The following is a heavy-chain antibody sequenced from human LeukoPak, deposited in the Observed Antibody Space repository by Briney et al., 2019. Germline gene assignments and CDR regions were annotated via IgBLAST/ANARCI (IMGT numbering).Heavy chain of an antibody. Sequence: GGSLRLSCAASGFTFSSYSMNWVRQAPGKGLEWVSSISSSSSYIYYADSVKGRFTISRDNAKNSLYLQMNSLRAEDTAVYYCARAYDILTGYRYYGKDVWGQGTTVTVSS. CDR2: ISSSSSYI. D-gene: IGHD3-9*01. CDR1: GFTFSSYS. CDR3: ARAYDILTGYRYYGKDV. J-gene: IGHJ6*02. V-gene: IGHV3-21*01.